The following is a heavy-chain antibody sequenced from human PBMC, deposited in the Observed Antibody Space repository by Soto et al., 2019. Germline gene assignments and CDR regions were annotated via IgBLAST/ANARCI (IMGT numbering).Heavy chain of an antibody. Sequence: DVQLLESGGGLVQPGGSLRLSCAASGFTFRSYAMSWVRQAPGKGLEWVSGISGSGISTHYADSVTGRFTVSRDNSKNTLYLQMNSLRAEDTAVYNCAKEPVGPDWYFDLWGRGTLVTVSS. CDR1: GFTFRSYA. CDR3: AKEPVGPDWYFDL. V-gene: IGHV3-23*01. CDR2: ISGSGIST. J-gene: IGHJ2*01.